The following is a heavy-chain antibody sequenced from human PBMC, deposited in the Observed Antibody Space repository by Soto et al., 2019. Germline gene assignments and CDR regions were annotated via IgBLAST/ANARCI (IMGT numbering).Heavy chain of an antibody. D-gene: IGHD2-15*01. V-gene: IGHV4-4*02. CDR1: GTSISSTFW. J-gene: IGHJ5*02. CDR2: IYHSGST. Sequence: SETLSLTCAVSGTSISSTFWWTWVRQPPGKGLEWIGEIYHSGSTKYNPSLKSRVTISVDKSNNQFSLELRAVTAADTAVYYCATLPPRIVVVKTEIPTWGQGTLVTV. CDR3: ATLPPRIVVVKTEIPT.